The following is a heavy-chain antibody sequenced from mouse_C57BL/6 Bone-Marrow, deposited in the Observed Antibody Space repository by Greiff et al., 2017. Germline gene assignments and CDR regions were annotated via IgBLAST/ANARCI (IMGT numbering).Heavy chain of an antibody. CDR1: GYTFTDYY. J-gene: IGHJ4*01. Sequence: EVQLQQSGPELVKPGASVKISCKASGYTFTDYYMNWVKQSHGKSLEWIGDINPNNGGTSYNQKFKGKATLTVDKSSSTAYMELRSLTSEDSAVYYCASLIYYDGSRYAMDYWGQGTSVTVSS. V-gene: IGHV1-26*01. CDR2: INPNNGGT. D-gene: IGHD1-1*01. CDR3: ASLIYYDGSRYAMDY.